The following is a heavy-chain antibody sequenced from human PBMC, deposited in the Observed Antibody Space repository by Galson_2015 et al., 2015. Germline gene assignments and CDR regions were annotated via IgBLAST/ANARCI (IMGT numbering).Heavy chain of an antibody. CDR2: IYSGDST. Sequence: SLRLSCAASGFTVSNNYMGWVRQAPGKGLEWVLVIYSGDSTYYADSVKGRFTISRDNSKNTLFLQMNSLRAEDTAVYYCAKYKGVINAFDIWGQGTMVTVSS. CDR3: AKYKGVINAFDI. D-gene: IGHD3-10*01. V-gene: IGHV3-53*01. J-gene: IGHJ3*02. CDR1: GFTVSNNY.